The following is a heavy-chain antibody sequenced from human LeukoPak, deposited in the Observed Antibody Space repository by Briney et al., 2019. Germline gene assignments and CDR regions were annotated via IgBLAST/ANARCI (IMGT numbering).Heavy chain of an antibody. CDR2: ISGSGGST. J-gene: IGHJ5*02. V-gene: IGHV3-23*01. CDR3: AKASYRVGATETWFDP. Sequence: GGSLRLSCAASGFTFSSYAMSWVRQAPGKGLEWVSAISGSGGSTYYADSVKGRFTISRDNSKNTLYLQMNSLRAKDTAVYYCAKASYRVGATETWFDPWGQGTLVTVSS. D-gene: IGHD1-26*01. CDR1: GFTFSSYA.